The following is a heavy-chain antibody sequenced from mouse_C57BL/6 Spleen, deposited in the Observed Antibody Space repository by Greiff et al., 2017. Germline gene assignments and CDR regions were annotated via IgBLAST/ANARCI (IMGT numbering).Heavy chain of an antibody. J-gene: IGHJ4*01. D-gene: IGHD2-4*01. Sequence: QVQLQQPGAELVKPGASVKLSCKASGYTFTSYWMHWVKQRPGQGLEWIGMIHPNSGSTNYNEKFKSKATLTVDKSSSTAYMQLSSLTSEDSAVYYCARSEAIYYDYDGYAMDYWGQGTSVTVSS. CDR1: GYTFTSYW. CDR2: IHPNSGST. CDR3: ARSEAIYYDYDGYAMDY. V-gene: IGHV1-64*01.